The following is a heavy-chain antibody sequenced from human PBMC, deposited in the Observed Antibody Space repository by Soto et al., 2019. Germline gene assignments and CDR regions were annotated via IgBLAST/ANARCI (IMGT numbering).Heavy chain of an antibody. CDR1: GDTFNNYV. J-gene: IGHJ4*02. CDR2: IIPIVGKT. Sequence: QVQLVQSGAEVRKPGYSVTVSCETSGDTFNNYVINWVRQAPGQGPEWMGRIIPIVGKTIYAQRFQGRVTITADKATTTVYMDLSSLRIDDTAVYFCAREGTSTSAGMDYWGQGPLVTGS. V-gene: IGHV1-69*04. CDR3: AREGTSTSAGMDY. D-gene: IGHD2-2*01.